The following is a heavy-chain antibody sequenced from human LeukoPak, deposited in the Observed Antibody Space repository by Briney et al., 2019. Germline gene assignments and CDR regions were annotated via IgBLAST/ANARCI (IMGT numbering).Heavy chain of an antibody. J-gene: IGHJ4*02. CDR1: GFTVSSNY. CDR2: IYSGGST. Sequence: GGSLRLSCAASGFTVSSNYMSWVRQAPGKGLEWVSVIYSGGSTYYADSVKGRFTISRDNSKNTLYLQMNSLRAEDTAVYYCARTYAGYSSGWCEDYWGQGTLVTVSS. V-gene: IGHV3-53*01. CDR3: ARTYAGYSSGWCEDY. D-gene: IGHD6-19*01.